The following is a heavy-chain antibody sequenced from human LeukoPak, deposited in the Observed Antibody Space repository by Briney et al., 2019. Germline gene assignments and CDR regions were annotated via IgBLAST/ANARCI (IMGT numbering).Heavy chain of an antibody. D-gene: IGHD3-9*01. Sequence: PSETLSLTCTVSGGSISSGGYYWSWIRQPPGKGLEWIGYIYHSGSTYYNPSLKSRVTISVDRSKNQFSLKLGSVTAADTAVYYCARGGYYDILTGYYPLFDYWGQGTLVTVSS. J-gene: IGHJ4*02. CDR1: GGSISSGGYY. CDR3: ARGGYYDILTGYYPLFDY. CDR2: IYHSGST. V-gene: IGHV4-30-2*01.